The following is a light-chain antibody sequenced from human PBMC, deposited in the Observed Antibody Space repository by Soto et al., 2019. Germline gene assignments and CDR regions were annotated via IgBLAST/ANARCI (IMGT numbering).Light chain of an antibody. V-gene: IGLV2-14*01. J-gene: IGLJ3*02. CDR3: CSYTSSKNWV. CDR1: SSDVGGYNY. Sequence: QSVLTQPASVSGSPGQSITISCIGTSSDVGGYNYVSWYQQHPGKAPKLMIYEVSNRPSGVSNRFSGSKSGNTASLTISGLQAEDEADYYCCSYTSSKNWVFGGGTKLTVL. CDR2: EVS.